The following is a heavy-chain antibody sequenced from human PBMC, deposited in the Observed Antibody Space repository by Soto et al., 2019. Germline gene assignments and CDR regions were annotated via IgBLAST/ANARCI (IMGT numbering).Heavy chain of an antibody. Sequence: SETLSLTCTVSGGSISSDANFWSWIRQLPGRGLEWIGYISYTGRTYYTPSLNSRLTISLDTSKNLFSLRLSAVTAADTAVYFCARGSFSSSSSWFDPWGQGTQVTVSS. CDR2: ISYTGRT. V-gene: IGHV4-31*03. CDR1: GGSISSDANF. D-gene: IGHD6-6*01. CDR3: ARGSFSSSSSWFDP. J-gene: IGHJ5*02.